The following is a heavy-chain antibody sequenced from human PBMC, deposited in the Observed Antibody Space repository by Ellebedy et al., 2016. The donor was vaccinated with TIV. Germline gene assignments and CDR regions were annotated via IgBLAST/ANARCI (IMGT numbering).Heavy chain of an antibody. D-gene: IGHD3-10*01. CDR2: IFHSGSA. V-gene: IGHV4-39*07. CDR1: GGSTSTRTYY. CDR3: ASNYGSGAFFDY. Sequence: SETLSLTCTVSGGSTSTRTYYWGWIRQPPGKGLEWIAAIFHSGSANYNLSLKSRVTTSMDTSNNQFSLKLNSVTAADTAVYYCASNYGSGAFFDYWGQGTLVTVSS. J-gene: IGHJ4*02.